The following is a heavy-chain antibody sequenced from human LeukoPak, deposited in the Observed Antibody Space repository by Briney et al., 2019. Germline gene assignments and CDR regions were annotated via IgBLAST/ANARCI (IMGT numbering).Heavy chain of an antibody. V-gene: IGHV3-9*01. D-gene: IGHD3-10*01. CDR2: ISWNSGSI. J-gene: IGHJ4*02. CDR3: AKALGSGSYRPFDY. Sequence: GRSLRLSCAASGFTFDDYAMHWVRQAPGKGLEWVSGISWNSGSIVYADSVKGRFTISRDNAKNSLYLQMNSLRAEDTALYYCAKALGSGSYRPFDYWGQGTQVTVSS. CDR1: GFTFDDYA.